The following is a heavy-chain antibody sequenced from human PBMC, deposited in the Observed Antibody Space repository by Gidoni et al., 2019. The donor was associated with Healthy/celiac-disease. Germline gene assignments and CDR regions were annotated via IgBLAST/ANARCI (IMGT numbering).Heavy chain of an antibody. CDR3: AREPLPFRATSGNGAPFDY. CDR2: ISAYNGNT. CDR1: GYTFTSYG. Sequence: QVQLVQSGAEVKKPGASVKVSCKASGYTFTSYGISWVRQAPGQGLEWMGWISAYNGNTNYAQKLPGRVTMTTDTSTSTAYMELRSLRSDDTAVYYCAREPLPFRATSGNGAPFDYWGQGTLVTVSS. V-gene: IGHV1-18*01. D-gene: IGHD2-8*01. J-gene: IGHJ4*02.